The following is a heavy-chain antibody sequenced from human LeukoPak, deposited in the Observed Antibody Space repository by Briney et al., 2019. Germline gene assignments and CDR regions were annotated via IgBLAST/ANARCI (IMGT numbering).Heavy chain of an antibody. CDR2: IKSKTDVGTT. CDR3: TTDRSYYDSSGYLLDN. Sequence: PGGSLGLSCAASGFTFSKACMSWVRQAPGKGLEWVGRIKSKTDVGTTEYAARVIGRFTISRDYSTNTLYLQMNSMKTEDTAVYYCTTDRSYYDSSGYLLDNWGQGTLVTVSS. D-gene: IGHD3-22*01. J-gene: IGHJ4*02. V-gene: IGHV3-15*01. CDR1: GFTFSKAC.